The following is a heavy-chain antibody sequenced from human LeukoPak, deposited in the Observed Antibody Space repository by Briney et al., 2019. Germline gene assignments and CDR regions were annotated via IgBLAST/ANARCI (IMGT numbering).Heavy chain of an antibody. J-gene: IGHJ5*02. CDR3: ARRPPLFYGSGSYYNFAVGWFDP. Sequence: SETLSLTCTVSGGSISSYYWSWIRQPPGKGLEWIGYIYYSGSTNYNPSLKSRVTISVDTSKNQFSLKLSSVTAADTAVYYCARRPPLFYGSGSYYNFAVGWFDPWGQGTLVTVSS. D-gene: IGHD3-10*01. CDR2: IYYSGST. V-gene: IGHV4-59*12. CDR1: GGSISSYY.